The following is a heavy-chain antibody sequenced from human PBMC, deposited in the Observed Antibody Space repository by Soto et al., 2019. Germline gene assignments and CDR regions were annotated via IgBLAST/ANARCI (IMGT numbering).Heavy chain of an antibody. D-gene: IGHD2-21*01. Sequence: TSETLSLTCSVLGGSISSYYWSWIGRPPGKGLGWMGDIYYSGSTNYKRSLNSRVTKSVDTSKQQFSLKLSSVTAADTAVYYCARSLVVEKPIDFDYWGQGTLVTVSS. J-gene: IGHJ4*02. CDR1: GGSISSYY. V-gene: IGHV4-59*13. CDR3: ARSLVVEKPIDFDY. CDR2: IYYSGST.